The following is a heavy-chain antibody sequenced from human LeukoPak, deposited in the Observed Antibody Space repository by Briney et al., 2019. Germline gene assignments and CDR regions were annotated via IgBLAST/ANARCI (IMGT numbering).Heavy chain of an antibody. D-gene: IGHD2-15*01. Sequence: PGGSLRLSCAASGFTFSSNSMSWVRQAPGKGLGWVSAINYSGDATYYVDSVKGRFTISRDNSKNTLYLQMNSLRAEDTAIYYCAKGYCSGGNCYQYFDYWGQGTLVTVAS. CDR3: AKGYCSGGNCYQYFDY. V-gene: IGHV3-23*01. J-gene: IGHJ4*02. CDR1: GFTFSSNS. CDR2: INYSGDAT.